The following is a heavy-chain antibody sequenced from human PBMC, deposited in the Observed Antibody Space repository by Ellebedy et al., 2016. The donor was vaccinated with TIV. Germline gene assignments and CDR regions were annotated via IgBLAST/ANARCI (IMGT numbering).Heavy chain of an antibody. CDR3: AEGRSGWYYFDY. CDR2: MNQSGNT. Sequence: SETLSLTCAVSGGSISSSDWWSWVRQSPGKGLEWIGEMNQSGNTNYNPSLKSRVTITVDTSKNHFSLRLSSVTAADTAVYYCAEGRSGWYYFDYWGQGTLVTVSS. V-gene: IGHV4-4*02. J-gene: IGHJ4*02. D-gene: IGHD6-19*01. CDR1: GGSISSSDW.